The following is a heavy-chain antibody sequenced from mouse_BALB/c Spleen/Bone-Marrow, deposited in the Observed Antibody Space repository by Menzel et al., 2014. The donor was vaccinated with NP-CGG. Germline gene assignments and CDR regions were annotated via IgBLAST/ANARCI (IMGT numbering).Heavy chain of an antibody. CDR2: IYHGDGST. J-gene: IGHJ3*01. Sequence: SGPELVKPGALVKISCKASGYTFTSYDINWVKQRPGQGLEWIGWIYHGDGSTKYNEKFKGKATLTADKSYSTAYMQLSSLTSEKSAVYFCARSGHSSGYGFAYWGQGTLVPVSA. D-gene: IGHD3-1*01. V-gene: IGHV1S33*01. CDR1: GYTFTSYD. CDR3: ARSGHSSGYGFAY.